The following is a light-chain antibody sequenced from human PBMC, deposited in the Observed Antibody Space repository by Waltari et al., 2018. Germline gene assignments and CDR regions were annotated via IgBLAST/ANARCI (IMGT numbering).Light chain of an antibody. CDR1: QSVLYSSNNKNY. CDR2: WAS. Sequence: DIVMTQSPDSLAVSLGERATINCKSSQSVLYSSNNKNYLAWYQQKPGQPPKLLIYWASTRESGVPDRFSGRGSGTEFTLTISSLQAEDVAVYYCHQYYSTAPTFGQGTKLEIK. V-gene: IGKV4-1*01. CDR3: HQYYSTAPT. J-gene: IGKJ2*01.